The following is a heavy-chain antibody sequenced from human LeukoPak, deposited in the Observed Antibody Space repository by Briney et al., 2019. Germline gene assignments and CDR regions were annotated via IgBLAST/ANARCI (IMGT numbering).Heavy chain of an antibody. CDR1: GGSISSYY. Sequence: PSETLSLTCTVSGGSISSYYWSWIRQPAGKGLEWIGRIYTSGSTNYNPSLKSRVTISVDTSKNQFSLKLSSVTAADTAVYYCARPSPQNSSSWYYFNYWGQGTLVTVSS. D-gene: IGHD6-13*01. CDR3: ARPSPQNSSSWYYFNY. J-gene: IGHJ4*02. CDR2: IYTSGST. V-gene: IGHV4-4*07.